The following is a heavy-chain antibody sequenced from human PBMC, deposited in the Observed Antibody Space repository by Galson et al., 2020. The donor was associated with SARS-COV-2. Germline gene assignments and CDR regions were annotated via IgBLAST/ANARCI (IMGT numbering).Heavy chain of an antibody. CDR2: IRSKAFGGTT. J-gene: IGHJ4*02. Sequence: SCTTSGFTFGDYAMSWFRQAPGKGLEWIGFIRSKAFGGTTDFAESVKGRFIISRDDSTRIAYLEMNSLKSEDTAVYYCARDLSSTWAEAFDYWGQGTLVTVSS. D-gene: IGHD6-13*01. CDR3: ARDLSSTWAEAFDY. CDR1: GFTFGDYA. V-gene: IGHV3-49*03.